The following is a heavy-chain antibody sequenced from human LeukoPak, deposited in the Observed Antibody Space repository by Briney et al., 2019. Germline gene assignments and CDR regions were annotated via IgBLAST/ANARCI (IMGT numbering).Heavy chain of an antibody. D-gene: IGHD3-10*01. CDR1: GFTFDDYA. V-gene: IGHV3-9*03. CDR2: ISWNSGSI. J-gene: IGHJ3*02. Sequence: PGRSLRLSCAASGFTFDDYAMHWVRHAPGKGLEWVSGISWNSGSIGYADSVKGRFTISRDNAKNSLYLQMNSLRAEDMALYYCAKAQWTDLDMVRGGEGAFDIWGQGTMVTVSS. CDR3: AKAQWTDLDMVRGGEGAFDI.